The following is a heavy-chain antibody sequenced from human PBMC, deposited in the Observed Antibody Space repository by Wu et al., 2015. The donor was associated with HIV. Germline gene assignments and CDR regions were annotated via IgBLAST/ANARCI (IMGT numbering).Heavy chain of an antibody. CDR3: ARARITMVRGTDPGFFRLDY. Sequence: QAQLVQSGAEVKKPGSSVKVSCKASGGTFSSYAISWVRQAPGQGLEWMGRIIPIFGTANYAQKFQGRVTITADESTSTAYMELSSLRSEDTAVYYCARARITMVRGTDPGFFRLDYWGQGTLVTVSS. D-gene: IGHD3-10*01. J-gene: IGHJ4*02. V-gene: IGHV1-69*18. CDR2: IIPIFGTA. CDR1: GGTFSSYA.